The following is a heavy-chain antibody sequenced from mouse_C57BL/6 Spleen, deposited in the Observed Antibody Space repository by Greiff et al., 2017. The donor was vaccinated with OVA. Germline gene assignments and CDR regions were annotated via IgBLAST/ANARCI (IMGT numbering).Heavy chain of an antibody. CDR1: GYSFTGYY. CDR2: INPSTGGT. D-gene: IGHD1-1*01. J-gene: IGHJ1*03. CDR3: ASDGSNYFFDV. V-gene: IGHV1-42*01. Sequence: EVQLQQSGPELVKPGASVKISCKASGYSFTGYYMNWVKQSPEKSLEWIGEINPSTGGTTYNQKFKAKATLTVDKSSSTAYMQLKSLTSEDSAVYYCASDGSNYFFDVWGTGTTVTVSS.